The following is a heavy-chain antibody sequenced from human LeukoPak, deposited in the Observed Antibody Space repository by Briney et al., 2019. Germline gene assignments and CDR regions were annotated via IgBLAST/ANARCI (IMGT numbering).Heavy chain of an antibody. Sequence: GGSLRLSCAASGFTFSSYGIHWVRQAPGKGLEWEAVIWYDGSNKYYADSVKGRFTISRDNSKNTLYLQMNSLRAEDTALYYCARELSPVVKYYFEYWGQGTLVTVSP. V-gene: IGHV3-33*01. D-gene: IGHD3-22*01. J-gene: IGHJ4*02. CDR2: IWYDGSNK. CDR3: ARELSPVVKYYFEY. CDR1: GFTFSSYG.